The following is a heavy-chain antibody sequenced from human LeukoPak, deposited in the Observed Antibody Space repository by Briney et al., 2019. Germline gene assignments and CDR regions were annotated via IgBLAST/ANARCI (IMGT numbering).Heavy chain of an antibody. CDR2: IIPILGIA. V-gene: IGHV1-69*04. D-gene: IGHD5-24*01. CDR3: ARDRSRDGYNLVY. J-gene: IGHJ4*02. Sequence: SVKVSCMASGGTFSSYAISWVRQAPGQGLEWIGRIIPILGIANYAQKFQGRVTITADKSTSTAYMELSSLRSEDTAVYYCARDRSRDGYNLVYWGQGTLVTVSS. CDR1: GGTFSSYA.